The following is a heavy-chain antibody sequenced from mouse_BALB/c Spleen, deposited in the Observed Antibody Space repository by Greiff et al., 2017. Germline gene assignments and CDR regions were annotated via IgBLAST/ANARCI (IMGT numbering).Heavy chain of an antibody. V-gene: IGHV3-6*02. CDR1: GYSITSGYY. D-gene: IGHD1-1*01. Sequence: DVKLQESGPGLVKPSQSLSLTCSVTGYSITSGYYWYWIRQFPGNKLEWMGYISYDGSNNYNPSLKNRISLTRDTSKNQFFLKLNSVTTEDTATYYCAREVVEDYYAMDYWGQGTSVTGSS. J-gene: IGHJ4*01. CDR3: AREVVEDYYAMDY. CDR2: ISYDGSN.